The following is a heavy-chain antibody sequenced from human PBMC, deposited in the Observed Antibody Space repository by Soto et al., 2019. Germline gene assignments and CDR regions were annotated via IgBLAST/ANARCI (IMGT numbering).Heavy chain of an antibody. J-gene: IGHJ5*02. V-gene: IGHV1-18*01. CDR3: ARTVDYCTNGVCYTNWFDP. D-gene: IGHD2-8*01. CDR1: GYIFTSYG. CDR2: NSAYNGNT. Sequence: GAGVKVSCQACGYIFTSYGISWVRQPPGQGLEGVGWNSAYNGNTNYAQKLQSRVTITTDTSTSTAYMELRSLRSEDTAVYYCARTVDYCTNGVCYTNWFDPWGQGTMVTVSS.